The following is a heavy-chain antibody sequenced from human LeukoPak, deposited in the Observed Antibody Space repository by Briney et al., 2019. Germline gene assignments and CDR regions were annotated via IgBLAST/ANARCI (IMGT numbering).Heavy chain of an antibody. V-gene: IGHV5-51*01. CDR1: GYSFVDYW. D-gene: IGHD2-2*02. CDR3: ARYGIRGCTSTNCYTSYFYYGMDV. Sequence: PGESLKISCNGSGYSFVDYWIGWVRQMPGKGPEWMGIIFPHESDIKYNPSFQGQVTISVDNSISTAYVQWSSLKASDTAIYYCARYGIRGCTSTNCYTSYFYYGMDVWGQGTTVTVSS. J-gene: IGHJ6*02. CDR2: IFPHESDI.